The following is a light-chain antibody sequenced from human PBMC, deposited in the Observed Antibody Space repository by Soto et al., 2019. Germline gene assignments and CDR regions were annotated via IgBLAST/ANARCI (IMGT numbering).Light chain of an antibody. CDR2: DAS. V-gene: IGKV3-15*01. J-gene: IGKJ1*01. CDR3: QQYHDWPPWT. CDR1: QTISKN. Sequence: ERMMTQYPATLSLSPGETATLSCRASQTISKNLAWYQQKPGQAPRLLIYDASTRATDIPDRFSGSGSGTEFTLTISSLKSEDFAVYYCQQYHDWPPWTFGQGTKVDI.